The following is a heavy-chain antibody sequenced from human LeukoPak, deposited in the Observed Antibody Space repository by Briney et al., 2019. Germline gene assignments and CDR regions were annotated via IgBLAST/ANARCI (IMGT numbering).Heavy chain of an antibody. Sequence: SVKVSCKASGGTFSSYAISWVRQAPGQGLEWMGRIIPIFGTANYAQKFQGRVTITTDESTSTAYMELSSLTSEDTAVYYCARVPIGGFGELLPNDYWGKGTLVTVSS. D-gene: IGHD3-10*01. CDR1: GGTFSSYA. CDR2: IIPIFGTA. J-gene: IGHJ4*02. CDR3: ARVPIGGFGELLPNDY. V-gene: IGHV1-69*05.